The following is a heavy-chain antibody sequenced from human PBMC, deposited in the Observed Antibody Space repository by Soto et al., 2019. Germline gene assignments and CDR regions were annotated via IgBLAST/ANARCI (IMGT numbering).Heavy chain of an antibody. Sequence: GASVKVSCKASGYTFTSYGISWVRQAPGQGLEWMGWISAYSGNTNYAQKLQGRVTMTTDTSTSTAYMELRSLRSDDTAVYYCARVITYPDYYDSSGYSRVSAFDIWGQGTMVTVSS. D-gene: IGHD3-22*01. CDR3: ARVITYPDYYDSSGYSRVSAFDI. CDR1: GYTFTSYG. J-gene: IGHJ3*02. V-gene: IGHV1-18*01. CDR2: ISAYSGNT.